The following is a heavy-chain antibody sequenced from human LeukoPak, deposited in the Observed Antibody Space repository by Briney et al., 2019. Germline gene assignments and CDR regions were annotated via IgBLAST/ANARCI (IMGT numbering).Heavy chain of an antibody. CDR3: ARAVAGTDEIDS. CDR1: GFSFSSYD. V-gene: IGHV3-13*01. Sequence: PGGSLRLSCAGSGFSFSSYDMLWVRQATGKGLEWASAIGSGGDTYYAGSVKGRFTISRESAKNSFYLQMNSLSAGDTAVYFCARAVAGTDEIDSWGQGTLVTVSS. CDR2: IGSGGDT. J-gene: IGHJ4*02. D-gene: IGHD6-19*01.